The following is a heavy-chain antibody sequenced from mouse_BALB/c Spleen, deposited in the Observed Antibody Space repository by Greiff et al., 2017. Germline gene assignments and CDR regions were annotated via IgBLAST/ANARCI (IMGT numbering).Heavy chain of an antibody. CDR1: GFTFSSFG. Sequence: EVKLMESGGGLVQPGGSRKLSCAASGFTFSSFGMHWVRQAPEKGLEWVAYISSGSSTIYYADTVKGRFTISRDNPKNTLFLQMTSLRSEDTAMYYCARGDGSAFYAMDYWGQGTSVTVSS. J-gene: IGHJ4*01. V-gene: IGHV5-17*02. CDR3: ARGDGSAFYAMDY. CDR2: ISSGSSTI. D-gene: IGHD2-3*01.